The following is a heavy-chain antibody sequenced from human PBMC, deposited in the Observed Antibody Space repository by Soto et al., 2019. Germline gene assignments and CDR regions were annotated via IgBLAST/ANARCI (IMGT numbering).Heavy chain of an antibody. CDR2: TYYRSKWYN. D-gene: IGHD6-25*01. CDR1: GDSVSSNSAA. V-gene: IGHV6-1*01. J-gene: IGHJ3*02. CDR3: ARGAAADAFDI. Sequence: SQTLSLTCVISGDSVSSNSAASNLIMQSPSRGLEWLGRTYYRSKWYNDYAVSVKSRITINPDTSKNQFSLQLNSVTPEDTAVYYCARGAAADAFDIWGQGTMVTVSS.